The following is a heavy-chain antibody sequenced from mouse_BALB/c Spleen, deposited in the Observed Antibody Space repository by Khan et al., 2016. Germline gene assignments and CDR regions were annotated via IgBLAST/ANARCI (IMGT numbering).Heavy chain of an antibody. CDR1: GYSITSGYY. Sequence: EVQLQESGPGLVKPSQSLSLTCSVTGYSITSGYYWNWIRQFPGNKLEWMGYISYDGSNNSHPSLKNRISITRATSKNQFFLKLNSVTTEDAATDYCATYGNYEGFAYWGQGTLVTVSA. CDR3: ATYGNYEGFAY. V-gene: IGHV3-6*02. D-gene: IGHD2-1*01. J-gene: IGHJ3*01. CDR2: ISYDGSN.